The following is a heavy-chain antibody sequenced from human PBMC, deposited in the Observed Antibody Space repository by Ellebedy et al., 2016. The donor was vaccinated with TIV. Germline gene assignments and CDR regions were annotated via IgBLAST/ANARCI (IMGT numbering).Heavy chain of an antibody. CDR1: GFNFRSYW. CDR3: ARRASYGDYAVQVNPWFDP. V-gene: IGHV3-7*01. D-gene: IGHD4-17*01. J-gene: IGHJ5*02. Sequence: GESLKISCAASGFNFRSYWMAWVRQAPGKGLEWVAKIRQEGDEIYYVESVKGRFTISRDNAKNSLFLQLNSLRVEDTAVYYCARRASYGDYAVQVNPWFDPWGQGTLVTVSS. CDR2: IRQEGDEI.